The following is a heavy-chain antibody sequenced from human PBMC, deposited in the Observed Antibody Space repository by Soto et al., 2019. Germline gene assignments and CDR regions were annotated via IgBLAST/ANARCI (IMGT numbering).Heavy chain of an antibody. D-gene: IGHD1-26*01. V-gene: IGHV6-1*01. J-gene: IGHJ6*02. CDR3: AREREQLLVTAYQYYYALDV. Sequence: SQTLSLTCTISGDSVPSNRAAWNWIRQSPWRGLEGLGRTYIRSKWFNDYAVSVKSRITINPDTSKNQFSLHLNSVTPEDTAVYFCAREREQLLVTAYQYYYALDVWGQGTTVTVSS. CDR2: TYIRSKWFN. CDR1: GDSVPSNRAA.